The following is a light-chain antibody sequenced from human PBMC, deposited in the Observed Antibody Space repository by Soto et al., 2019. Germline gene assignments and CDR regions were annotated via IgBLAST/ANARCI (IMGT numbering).Light chain of an antibody. Sequence: QSVLTQPASVSGSPGQSITISCTGTSSDVGTYELVSWYQQHPGKAPKLMIYEVTKRPSGVSNRFSGSKSGNTASLTISGLQAEDEADYYCCSYAGSSNVIFGGGTKVTVL. CDR1: SSDVGTYEL. CDR2: EVT. V-gene: IGLV2-23*02. CDR3: CSYAGSSNVI. J-gene: IGLJ2*01.